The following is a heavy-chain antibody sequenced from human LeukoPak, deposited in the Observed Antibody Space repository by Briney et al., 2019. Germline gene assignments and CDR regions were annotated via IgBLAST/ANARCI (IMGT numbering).Heavy chain of an antibody. D-gene: IGHD3-10*01. CDR1: GFTFSSYS. CDR3: ANYGPGSYYKAFDY. Sequence: GGSLRLSCAASGFTFSSYSMNWVRQAPGKGLEWVSVIYSGGSTYYADSVKGRFIISRDNSRNMLYLQMNSLRAEDTAIYYCANYGPGSYYKAFDYWGQGTLVTVSS. J-gene: IGHJ4*02. V-gene: IGHV3-53*01. CDR2: IYSGGST.